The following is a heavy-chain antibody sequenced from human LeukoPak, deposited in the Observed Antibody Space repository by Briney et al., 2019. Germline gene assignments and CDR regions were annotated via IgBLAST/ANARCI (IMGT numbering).Heavy chain of an antibody. CDR2: ISGSGGST. CDR3: AKEDYYDSSGRSPSPFDY. Sequence: GGSLRLSCAGSGFSFGSYAMSWVRQAPGKGLEWVSAISGSGGSTYYADSVKGRFTISRDNSKNTLYLQMNSLRAEDTAVYYCAKEDYYDSSGRSPSPFDYWGQGTLVTVSS. D-gene: IGHD3-22*01. CDR1: GFSFGSYA. V-gene: IGHV3-23*01. J-gene: IGHJ4*02.